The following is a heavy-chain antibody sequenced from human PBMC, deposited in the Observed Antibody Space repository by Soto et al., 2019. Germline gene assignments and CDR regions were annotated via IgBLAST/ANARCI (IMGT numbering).Heavy chain of an antibody. J-gene: IGHJ5*02. V-gene: IGHV3-48*02. Sequence: EVQLVESGGGLVQPGGSLRLSCAASGFTCSSYSMNWVRQAPGKGLEWVSYISSSSSTIYYADSVKGRFTVSRDYAKSSLYMQMNGLGDEDTAMSYCAREGGNLNWVDPWGQGPLVTVSS. CDR1: GFTCSSYS. CDR3: AREGGNLNWVDP. CDR2: ISSSSSTI. D-gene: IGHD1-26*01.